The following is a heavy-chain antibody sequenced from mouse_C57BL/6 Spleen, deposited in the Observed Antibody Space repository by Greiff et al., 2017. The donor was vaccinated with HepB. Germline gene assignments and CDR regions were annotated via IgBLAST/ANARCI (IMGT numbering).Heavy chain of an antibody. V-gene: IGHV2-3*01. J-gene: IGHJ1*03. Sequence: QVQLKESGPGLVAPSQSLSIPCTVSGFSLTSYGVSWVRQPPGKGLEWLGVIWGDESTNYHSAHISRLSISKDNSKSQAFLKLNSLQTADTATYYRATTVRACYWYFGGWGTGTTVNVTS. CDR3: ATTVRACYWYFGG. CDR1: GFSLTSYG. D-gene: IGHD1-1*01. CDR2: IWGDEST.